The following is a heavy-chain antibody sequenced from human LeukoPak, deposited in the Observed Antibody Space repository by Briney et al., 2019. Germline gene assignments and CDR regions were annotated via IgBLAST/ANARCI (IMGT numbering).Heavy chain of an antibody. V-gene: IGHV4-31*03. J-gene: IGHJ6*02. CDR2: IYYSGST. CDR3: ARDLTGPSRHDFWSGRKYYYYGMDV. CDR1: GVSISSGGYY. Sequence: SETLSLTCTVSGVSISSGGYYWSWIRQHPGKGLEWIGYIYYSGSTYYNPSLKSRVTISVDTSKNQFSLKLSSVTAADTAVYYCARDLTGPSRHDFWSGRKYYYYGMDVWGQGTTVTVSS. D-gene: IGHD3-3*01.